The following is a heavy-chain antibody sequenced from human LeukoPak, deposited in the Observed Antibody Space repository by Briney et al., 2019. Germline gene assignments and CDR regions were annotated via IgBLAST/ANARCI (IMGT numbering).Heavy chain of an antibody. CDR1: SGSFSGYY. J-gene: IGHJ5*02. CDR3: ARSLLWQNNWFDP. Sequence: SETLSLTCAVYSGSFSGYYWSWIRQPPGKGLEWIGETNHSGSTNYNPSLKSRVTISVDTSKNQFSLKLSSVTAADTAVYYCARSLLWQNNWFDPWGQGTLVTVSS. V-gene: IGHV4-34*01. CDR2: TNHSGST. D-gene: IGHD3-10*01.